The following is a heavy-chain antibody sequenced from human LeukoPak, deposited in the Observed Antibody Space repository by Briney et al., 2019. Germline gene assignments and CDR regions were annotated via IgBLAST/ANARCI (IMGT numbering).Heavy chain of an antibody. Sequence: PSETLSLTCAVYGGSFSGYYWSWIRQPPGKGLEWIGEINHSGSTNYNPSLKSRVTISVDTSKNQFSLKLSSVTAADTAVYYCARMERRIVGATYKSYYFDYWGQGTLVTVSS. CDR2: INHSGST. V-gene: IGHV4-34*01. CDR3: ARMERRIVGATYKSYYFDY. J-gene: IGHJ4*02. CDR1: GGSFSGYY. D-gene: IGHD1-26*01.